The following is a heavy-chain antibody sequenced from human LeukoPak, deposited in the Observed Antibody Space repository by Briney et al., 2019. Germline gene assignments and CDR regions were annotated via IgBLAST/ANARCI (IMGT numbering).Heavy chain of an antibody. CDR2: ISAYNGNT. J-gene: IGHJ6*03. D-gene: IGHD7-27*01. V-gene: IGHV1-18*01. CDR1: GYTFTSYA. CDR3: ARDPSTGDWGYYYYYMDV. Sequence: ASVKVSCKASGYTFTSYAISWVRQAPGQGLEWMGWISAYNGNTNYAQKVQGRVTMTTDTSTSTANMELRSLRSDDTAVYYCARDPSTGDWGYYYYYMDVWGKGTTVTVSS.